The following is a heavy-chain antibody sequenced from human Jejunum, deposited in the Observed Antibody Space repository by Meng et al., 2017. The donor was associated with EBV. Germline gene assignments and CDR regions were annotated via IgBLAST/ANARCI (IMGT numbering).Heavy chain of an antibody. CDR1: GGSVNSGNVY. J-gene: IGHJ4*02. D-gene: IGHD5-12*01. CDR2: IYYSGST. Sequence: LQGAGPGLGKPSETLSLTCTVSGGSVNSGNVYWSWIRQPPGKGLEWIGYIYYSGSTNYIPSLKSRVTISLDTSKNQFSLKLSSVTAADTAVYYCAGLRYSGYDRAFDYWGQGALVTVSS. CDR3: AGLRYSGYDRAFDY. V-gene: IGHV4-61*01.